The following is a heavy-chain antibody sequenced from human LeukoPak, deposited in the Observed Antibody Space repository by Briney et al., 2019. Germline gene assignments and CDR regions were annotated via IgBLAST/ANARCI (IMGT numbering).Heavy chain of an antibody. J-gene: IGHJ4*02. Sequence: PGGSLRLSCAASGFTFSDYYMSWIRQAPGKGLEWLSYISSSGTYTNYADSVKGRFTISRDNAKNAVYLQMNSLRAEDTALYYCARSKQQLAVGYWGQGALVTVSS. CDR3: ARSKQQLAVGY. CDR1: GFTFSDYY. D-gene: IGHD6-13*01. V-gene: IGHV3-11*06. CDR2: ISSSGTYT.